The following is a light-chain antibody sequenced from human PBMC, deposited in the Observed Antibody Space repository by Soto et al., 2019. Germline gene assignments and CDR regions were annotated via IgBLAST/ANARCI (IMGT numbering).Light chain of an antibody. CDR3: CSYVGGYSYV. J-gene: IGLJ1*01. CDR2: EVS. CDR1: SSDVGGYNY. V-gene: IGLV2-14*01. Sequence: QSVLTQPASVSGSPGQSITISCTGTSSDVGGYNYVSWYQQHPGKAPKLMIYEVSNRPSGVSNRFSGSKSGNTASLTISGLQAEDEADYYCCSYVGGYSYVFGIGTKVTVL.